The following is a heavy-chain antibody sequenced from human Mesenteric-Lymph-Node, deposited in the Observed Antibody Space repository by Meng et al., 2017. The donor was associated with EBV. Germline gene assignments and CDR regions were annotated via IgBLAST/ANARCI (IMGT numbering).Heavy chain of an antibody. D-gene: IGHD1-26*01. CDR2: TCYRSRWYN. J-gene: IGHJ4*02. V-gene: IGHV6-1*01. Sequence: QLGPRRDKPCQTLSPSCSFSGDIGASSSFTWNWIRQSPSKGLEWLGRTCYRSRWYNDYAVSVKSRITISPDTSKNHFSLQLNSVTPEDTAVYFCARGNPGSNGYFDFWGQGTLVTVSS. CDR3: ARGNPGSNGYFDF. CDR1: GDIGASSSFT.